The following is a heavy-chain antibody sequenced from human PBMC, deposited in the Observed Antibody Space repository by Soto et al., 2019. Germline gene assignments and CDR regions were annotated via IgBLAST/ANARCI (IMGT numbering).Heavy chain of an antibody. Sequence: GGSLRLSCVVSGFTFSDYYMSWIRQAPGKGLEWVSYISSSGSTIYYADSVKGRFTISRDNAKNSLYLQMNSLRAEDTAVYFCAGYGGYADDFDIWGQGTMVTVSS. J-gene: IGHJ3*02. CDR1: GFTFSDYY. V-gene: IGHV3-11*01. CDR2: ISSSGSTI. D-gene: IGHD3-22*01. CDR3: AGYGGYADDFDI.